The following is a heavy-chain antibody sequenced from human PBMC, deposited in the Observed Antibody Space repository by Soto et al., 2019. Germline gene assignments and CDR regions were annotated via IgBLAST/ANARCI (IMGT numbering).Heavy chain of an antibody. Sequence: QVQLVQSGAEVKKPGSSVKVSCKASGGTFSSYTISWVRQAPGQGLEWMGRIIPILGIANYAQKFQGRVTITADKATSTAYMELSSLRSEDTAVYSCARDRLSSGNDYYYGMDVWGQGTTVTVSS. CDR3: ARDRLSSGNDYYYGMDV. CDR2: IIPILGIA. CDR1: GGTFSSYT. J-gene: IGHJ6*02. D-gene: IGHD3-10*01. V-gene: IGHV1-69*08.